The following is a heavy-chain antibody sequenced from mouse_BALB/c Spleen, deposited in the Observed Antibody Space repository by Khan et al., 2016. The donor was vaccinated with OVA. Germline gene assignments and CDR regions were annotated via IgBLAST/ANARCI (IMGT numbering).Heavy chain of an antibody. V-gene: IGHV9-3-1*01. Sequence: QIQLVQSGPELKKPGETVKISCKASGYTFTNYGMNWVKQAPGKGLKWMGWINTYTGEPTYVDDFKGRFAFSLETSASTAYLQINNLKNEDTATDFCASGGYWYCDVWGAGTTVTVSS. CDR1: GYTFTNYG. D-gene: IGHD1-1*02. CDR3: ASGGYWYCDV. J-gene: IGHJ1*01. CDR2: INTYTGEP.